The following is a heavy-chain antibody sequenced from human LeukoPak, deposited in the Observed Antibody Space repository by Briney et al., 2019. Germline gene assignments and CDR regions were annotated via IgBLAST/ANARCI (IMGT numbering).Heavy chain of an antibody. Sequence: GGSLRLSCAASGFTFSIYNMIGVRQAPGKGVEGVTSISSSSSYIYYADSVKGRFNIYRDNAKNSLYLQMNSLRAEDTAVCYCARDGYSSGWSDPDYWGQGTLVTVSS. D-gene: IGHD6-19*01. CDR2: ISSSSSYI. V-gene: IGHV3-21*01. J-gene: IGHJ4*02. CDR3: ARDGYSSGWSDPDY. CDR1: GFTFSIYN.